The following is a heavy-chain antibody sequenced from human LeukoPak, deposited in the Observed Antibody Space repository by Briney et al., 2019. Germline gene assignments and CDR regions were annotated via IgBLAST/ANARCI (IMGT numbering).Heavy chain of an antibody. CDR2: ISAYNGNT. CDR1: GYTFTSYG. J-gene: IGHJ6*02. Sequence: GASVKVSCKASGYTFTSYGISWVRQAPGQGLEWMGWISAYNGNTNYAQKLQGRVTMTTDTSTSTAYMELRSLRSDDTAVYYCARGYDSSGYYSLYYYYYGMDAWGQGTTVTVSS. D-gene: IGHD3-22*01. V-gene: IGHV1-18*01. CDR3: ARGYDSSGYYSLYYYYYGMDA.